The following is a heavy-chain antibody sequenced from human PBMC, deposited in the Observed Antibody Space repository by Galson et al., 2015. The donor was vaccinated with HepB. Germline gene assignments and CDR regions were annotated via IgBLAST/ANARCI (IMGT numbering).Heavy chain of an antibody. CDR2: INSAGTNP. CDR3: AKVGYSGYDYYSSGWDYWYFDL. CDR1: GFTFDDYA. V-gene: IGHV3-23*03. D-gene: IGHD5-12*01. J-gene: IGHJ2*01. Sequence: SLRLSCAGSGFTFDDYALHWVRQAPGKGLEWVSLINSAGTNPYYADSVRGRFTISRDSSKNTLYLQMNSLRAEDTAVYYCAKVGYSGYDYYSSGWDYWYFDLWGRGTLVTVSS.